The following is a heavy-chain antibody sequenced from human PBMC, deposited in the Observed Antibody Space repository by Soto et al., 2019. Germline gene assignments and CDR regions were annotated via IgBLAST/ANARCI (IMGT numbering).Heavy chain of an antibody. J-gene: IGHJ6*02. Sequence: SETLSLTCTVSGGSISSGGYYWSWIRQHPGKGLEWIGYIYYSGSTYYNPSLKSRVTISVDTSKNQFSLKLSSVTAPDTAVYYCARFWRGPAAIYYYYGMDVWGQGTTVTV. CDR2: IYYSGST. CDR1: GGSISSGGYY. D-gene: IGHD2-2*01. V-gene: IGHV4-31*03. CDR3: ARFWRGPAAIYYYYGMDV.